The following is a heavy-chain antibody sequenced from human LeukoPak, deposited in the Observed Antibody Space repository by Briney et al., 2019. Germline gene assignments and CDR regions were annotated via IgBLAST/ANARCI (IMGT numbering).Heavy chain of an antibody. CDR3: ARGTPNGRYGSGSSATYEFDP. CDR1: GFTFSSYS. CDR2: ISSSSSYI. D-gene: IGHD3-10*01. V-gene: IGHV3-21*01. J-gene: IGHJ5*02. Sequence: PGGSLRLSCAASGFTFSSYSMNWVRQAPGKGLEWVSSISSSSSYIYYADSVKGRFTISRDNAKNSLYLQMNSLRAEDTAVYYCARGTPNGRYGSGSSATYEFDPWGQGTLVTVSS.